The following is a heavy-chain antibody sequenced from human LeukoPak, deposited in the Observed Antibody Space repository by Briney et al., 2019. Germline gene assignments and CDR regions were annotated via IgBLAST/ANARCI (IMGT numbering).Heavy chain of an antibody. CDR1: GGSISSGGYY. V-gene: IGHV4-31*03. Sequence: SQTLSLTCTVSGGSISSGGYYWSWIRQHPGKGLEWIGYIYYSGSTYYNPSLKSRVTISPDTSKNQFSLHLNSVTPEDTAVYYCVRDLAVTGIYYYFYGLDVWGQGTTVTVSS. CDR2: IYYSGST. CDR3: VRDLAVTGIYYYFYGLDV. D-gene: IGHD6-19*01. J-gene: IGHJ6*02.